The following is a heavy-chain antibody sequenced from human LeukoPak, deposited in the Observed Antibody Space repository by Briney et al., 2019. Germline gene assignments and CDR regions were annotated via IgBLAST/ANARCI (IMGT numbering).Heavy chain of an antibody. CDR1: GYTLTELS. V-gene: IGHV1-24*01. Sequence: ASVKVSCKVFGYTLTELSMHWVRQAPGKGLEWMGGFDPEDGETIYAQKFQGRVTMTEDTSTDTAYMELSSLRSEDTAVYYCATATDSGSHFSFDYWGQGTLVTVSS. J-gene: IGHJ4*02. D-gene: IGHD1-26*01. CDR2: FDPEDGET. CDR3: ATATDSGSHFSFDY.